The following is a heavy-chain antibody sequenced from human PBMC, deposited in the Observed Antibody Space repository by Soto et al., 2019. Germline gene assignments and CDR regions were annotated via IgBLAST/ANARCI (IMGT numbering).Heavy chain of an antibody. Sequence: GRSLRLSDAPSGFTFSSYSMNQGRQAPGTGLGRVSSISSSSSYIYYADSVKGRFTISRDNAKNSLYLQMNSLRAEDTAVYYCARDLAESYDFWSGYQDTALGMDVWGQGTTVTVSS. D-gene: IGHD3-3*01. V-gene: IGHV3-21*01. CDR1: GFTFSSYS. CDR3: ARDLAESYDFWSGYQDTALGMDV. J-gene: IGHJ6*02. CDR2: ISSSSSYI.